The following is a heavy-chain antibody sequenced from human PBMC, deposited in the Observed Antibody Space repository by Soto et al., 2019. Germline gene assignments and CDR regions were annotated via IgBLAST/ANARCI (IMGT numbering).Heavy chain of an antibody. J-gene: IGHJ4*02. CDR3: GRPGYGELKYFDY. CDR2: IYPGDSDT. D-gene: IGHD4-17*01. V-gene: IGHV5-51*01. Sequence: GESLKISCKGSGYSFTNYWIGWVRQMPGKGLEWMGIIYPGDSDTRYSPSFQGQVTISADKSISTVYLQWSSLKASDTAMYYCGRPGYGELKYFDYWGQGTWSPSPQ. CDR1: GYSFTNYW.